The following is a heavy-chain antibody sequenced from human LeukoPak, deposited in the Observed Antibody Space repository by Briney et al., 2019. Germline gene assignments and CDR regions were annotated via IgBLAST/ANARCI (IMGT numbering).Heavy chain of an antibody. CDR1: GPTVSSNH. Sequence: PGGSLRLSCAASGPTVSSNHMSWVRQAPGKGLEWVSAIYSGDSTYYADSVKGRFTISRDDSKSALYLQMNSLRAEDTAVYYCARGLVYLTGHFDCWGQGTLVIVSS. J-gene: IGHJ4*02. CDR2: IYSGDST. V-gene: IGHV3-53*01. CDR3: ARGLVYLTGHFDC. D-gene: IGHD1-1*01.